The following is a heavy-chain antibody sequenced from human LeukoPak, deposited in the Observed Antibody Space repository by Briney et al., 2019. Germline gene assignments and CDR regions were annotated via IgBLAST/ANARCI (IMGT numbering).Heavy chain of an antibody. D-gene: IGHD2-21*02. CDR2: ISSSGSTI. J-gene: IGHJ6*03. CDR1: GFTFSSYE. CDR3: ARKPYCGSDCPNYYYYYMDV. Sequence: GGSLRLSCAASGFTFSSYEMNWVRQAPGEGLEWVSYISSSGSTIYYADSVKGRFTISRDNAKNSLYLQMNSLRAEDTAVYYCARKPYCGSDCPNYYYYYMDVWGKGTTVTVSS. V-gene: IGHV3-48*03.